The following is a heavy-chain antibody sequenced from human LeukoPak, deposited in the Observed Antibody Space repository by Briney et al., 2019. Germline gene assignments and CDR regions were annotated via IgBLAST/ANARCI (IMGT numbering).Heavy chain of an antibody. Sequence: GASVKVSCKASGYTFTSYYMHWVRQAPGQGLEWMGGIIPIFGTANYAQKFQGRVTITADESTSTAYMELSSLRSEDTAVYYCARYPLIRRYLQHWGQGTLVTVSS. CDR3: ARYPLIRRYLQH. V-gene: IGHV1-69*13. CDR2: IIPIFGTA. CDR1: GYTFTSYY. D-gene: IGHD2-8*01. J-gene: IGHJ1*01.